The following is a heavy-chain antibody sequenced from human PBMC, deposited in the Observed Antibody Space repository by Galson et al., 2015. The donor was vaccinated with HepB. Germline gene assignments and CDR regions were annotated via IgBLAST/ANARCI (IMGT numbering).Heavy chain of an antibody. D-gene: IGHD5-12*01. CDR3: ARQRGYSGYEPSRFDP. V-gene: IGHV5-10-1*01. CDR1: GYSFTSYW. J-gene: IGHJ5*02. Sequence: QSGAEVKKPGESLRISCKGSGYSFTSYWISWVRQMPGKGLEWMGRIDPSDSYTNYSPSFQGHVTISADKSISTAYLQWSSLKASDTAMYYCARQRGYSGYEPSRFDPWGQGTLVTVSS. CDR2: IDPSDSYT.